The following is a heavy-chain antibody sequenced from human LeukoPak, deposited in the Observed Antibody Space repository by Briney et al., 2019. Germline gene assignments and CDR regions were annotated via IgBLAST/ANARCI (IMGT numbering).Heavy chain of an antibody. Sequence: GGSLRLPLEPSGFPFSSYALSWAAQAPGKGLEWVSAISGSGGNTYYADSVKGRFTISRDNSKNTLYLQMNSLRAEDTAVYYCAKDELVTRHWGQGTLVTVSS. CDR1: GFPFSSYA. V-gene: IGHV3-23*01. CDR3: AKDELVTRH. D-gene: IGHD3-9*01. J-gene: IGHJ4*02. CDR2: ISGSGGNT.